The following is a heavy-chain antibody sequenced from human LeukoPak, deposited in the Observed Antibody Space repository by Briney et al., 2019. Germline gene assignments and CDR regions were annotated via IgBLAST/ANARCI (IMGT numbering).Heavy chain of an antibody. V-gene: IGHV1-69*04. CDR1: GGTFSSYA. CDR3: ARGSAYNWNDMGDY. J-gene: IGHJ4*02. D-gene: IGHD1-1*01. Sequence: GASVKVSCKASGGTFSSYAISWVRQAPGQGLEWMGRIIPILGIANYAQKFQGRVTITADKSTSTAYMELSSLGSEDTAAYYCARGSAYNWNDMGDYWGQGTLVTVSS. CDR2: IIPILGIA.